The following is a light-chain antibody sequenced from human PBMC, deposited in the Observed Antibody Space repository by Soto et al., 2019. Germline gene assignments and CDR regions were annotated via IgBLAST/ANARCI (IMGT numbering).Light chain of an antibody. J-gene: IGKJ3*01. CDR1: QTVLYSSNNKNY. CDR2: WAS. V-gene: IGKV4-1*01. Sequence: DIVMTQSPESLAVSLGERATINCKSGQTVLYSSNNKNYFAWYQQKPGQPPKLLISWASTRESGVPDRFSGSGSGTDFTLTISGLQAEDVAVYYCQQYYGTPFTFGPGTKVDLK. CDR3: QQYYGTPFT.